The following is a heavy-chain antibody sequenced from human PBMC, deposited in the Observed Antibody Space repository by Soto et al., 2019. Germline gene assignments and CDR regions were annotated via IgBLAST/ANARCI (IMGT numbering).Heavy chain of an antibody. CDR3: AKDYSTVTTDPLSVVLFDY. Sequence: GGSLRLSGAASGFTFSSYSISWVRQAPWKGLEWVSIITSDGITYYADSVKGRFTIYRDNSKNTVYLQMNSLRAEDTAVYYCAKDYSTVTTDPLSVVLFDYFGQGALVTFYS. D-gene: IGHD4-17*01. CDR1: GFTFSSYS. J-gene: IGHJ4*02. CDR2: ITSDGIT. V-gene: IGHV3-23*01.